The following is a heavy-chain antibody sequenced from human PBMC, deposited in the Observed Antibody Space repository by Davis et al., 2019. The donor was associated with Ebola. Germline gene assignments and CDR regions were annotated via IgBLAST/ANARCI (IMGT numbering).Heavy chain of an antibody. J-gene: IGHJ4*02. CDR1: AYTFTSSG. CDR3: ARDRSYDGSGQGV. D-gene: IGHD3-10*01. Sequence: ASVQVSCKASAYTFTSSGIIWVRHAPGQGLEWMGWFSAYNGNTDYAQKLKGRVTMTTDTSTSTAYMELRQLRSNETTVYYWARDRSYDGSGQGVWGQGTLVTVAS. V-gene: IGHV1-18*04. CDR2: FSAYNGNT.